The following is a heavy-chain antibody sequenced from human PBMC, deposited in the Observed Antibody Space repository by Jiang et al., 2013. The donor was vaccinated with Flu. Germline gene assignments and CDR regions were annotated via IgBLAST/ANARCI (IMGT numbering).Heavy chain of an antibody. D-gene: IGHD1-26*01. CDR3: ARGVGYSGSYYEESGVWFDP. J-gene: IGHJ5*02. V-gene: IGHV1-2*02. CDR2: INPNSGGT. Sequence: YYMHWVRQAPGQGLEWMGWINPNSGGTNYAQKFQGRVTMTRDTSISTAYMELSRLRSDDTAVYYCARGVGYSGSYYEESGVWFDPWGQGTLVTVSS. CDR1: YY.